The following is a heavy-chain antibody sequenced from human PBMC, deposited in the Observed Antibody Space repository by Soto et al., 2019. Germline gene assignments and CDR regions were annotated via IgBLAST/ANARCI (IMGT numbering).Heavy chain of an antibody. Sequence: QVQLQESGPGLVEPSGTLSLNCGVSGGSMRSNDWWSWVRQTPGKGLEWIGEISHSGITTYNPSLKSPPTLSIDPPKTQLSLRVMSLTAAPTAIYYCARNADCSSGICYFGWFAPWGQGALVIVSS. CDR2: ISHSGIT. D-gene: IGHD2-2*01. CDR3: ARNADCSSGICYFGWFAP. J-gene: IGHJ5*02. V-gene: IGHV4-4*02. CDR1: GGSMRSNDW.